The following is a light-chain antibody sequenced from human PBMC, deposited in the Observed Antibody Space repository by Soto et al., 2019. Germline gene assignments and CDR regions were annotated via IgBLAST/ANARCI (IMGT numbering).Light chain of an antibody. CDR1: QGISNY. CDR2: DAS. CDR3: QQYGILPL. Sequence: DIQMTQSPSSLSASVGDRVTITCKTSQGISNYLKWYQQKPGKAPKLLIYDASNLETGVPSRFSGSGSRTEFTFTISRLPPEDFATYYCQQYGILPLFGQGTKVEIK. J-gene: IGKJ2*01. V-gene: IGKV1-33*01.